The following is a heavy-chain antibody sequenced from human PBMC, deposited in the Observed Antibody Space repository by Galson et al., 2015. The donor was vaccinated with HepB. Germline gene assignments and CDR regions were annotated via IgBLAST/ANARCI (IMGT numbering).Heavy chain of an antibody. D-gene: IGHD1-14*01. J-gene: IGHJ3*02. CDR2: ISSSSSHI. CDR3: ARGITDAFDI. V-gene: IGHV3-21*01. CDR1: GFTFSSYS. Sequence: SLRLSCAASGFTFSSYSMNWVRQAPGKGLEWASSISSSSSHIYYADSVKGRFTISRDNAKNSLYLQMNSLRAEDTAVYYCARGITDAFDIWGQGTMVTVSS.